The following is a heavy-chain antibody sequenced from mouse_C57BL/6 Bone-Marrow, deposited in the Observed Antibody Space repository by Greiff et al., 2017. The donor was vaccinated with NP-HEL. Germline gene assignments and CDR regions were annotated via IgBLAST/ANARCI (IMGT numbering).Heavy chain of an antibody. J-gene: IGHJ2*01. CDR1: GYTFTSYW. Sequence: QVQLQQPGAELVKPGASVKLSCKASGYTFTSYWMHWVKQRPGQGLEWIGMIHPNSGSTNYNEKFKSKATLTVDKSSSTAYMQLSSLTSEYSAVYYCAKRGRLRLLFDYWGQGTTLTVSS. V-gene: IGHV1-64*01. CDR3: AKRGRLRLLFDY. CDR2: IHPNSGST. D-gene: IGHD2-2*01.